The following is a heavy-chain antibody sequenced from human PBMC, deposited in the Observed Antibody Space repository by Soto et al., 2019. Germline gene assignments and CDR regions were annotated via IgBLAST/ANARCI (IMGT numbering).Heavy chain of an antibody. V-gene: IGHV4-34*01. CDR3: ARGVYDYVWGITQTDY. D-gene: IGHD3-16*01. CDR2: INHSGST. Sequence: WTWIRQPPGKGLEWIGEINHSGSTNYNPSLKSRVTMSVDTSKNQFSLKLNSVTAADTAVYYCARGVYDYVWGITQTDYWGQGTLVTVSS. J-gene: IGHJ4*02.